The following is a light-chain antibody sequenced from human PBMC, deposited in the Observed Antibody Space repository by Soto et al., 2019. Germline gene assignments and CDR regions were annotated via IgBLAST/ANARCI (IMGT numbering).Light chain of an antibody. Sequence: EIVMTQSPATLSVSPVERATLSCMASQSVSSNLAWYQQKPGQAPRLLIYGASTRATGIPARFSGSGSGTEFTLTISSLQSEDFGVYYCQQYGDSPLTSGPGTKVDIK. J-gene: IGKJ3*01. V-gene: IGKV3-15*01. CDR1: QSVSSN. CDR2: GAS. CDR3: QQYGDSPLT.